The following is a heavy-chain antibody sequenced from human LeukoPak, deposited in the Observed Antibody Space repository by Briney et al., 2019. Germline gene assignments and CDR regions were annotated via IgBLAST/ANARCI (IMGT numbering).Heavy chain of an antibody. V-gene: IGHV3-53*01. CDR2: IYGGGNI. Sequence: GGSLRLSCAASGFTVSSNYMNWVRQAPGKGLEWVSVIYGGGNIYYADSVKGRFTISRDNSKNTLYLRMNSLRAEDTAVYYCARGAGYNYPYYFDYWGQGTLVTVSS. CDR3: ARGAGYNYPYYFDY. J-gene: IGHJ4*02. CDR1: GFTVSSNY. D-gene: IGHD5-24*01.